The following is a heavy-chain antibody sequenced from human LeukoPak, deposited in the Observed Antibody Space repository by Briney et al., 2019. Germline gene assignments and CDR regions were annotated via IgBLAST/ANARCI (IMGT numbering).Heavy chain of an antibody. Sequence: GGSLRLSCAASGFTFDDYAMHWVRQAPGKGLEWVSLISGDGGSTYYADSVKGRYTISRDNSKNSPYLQMNSLRTEDTALYYCAKDVGGSNDFDYWGQGTLVTVSS. J-gene: IGHJ4*02. V-gene: IGHV3-43*02. CDR3: AKDVGGSNDFDY. CDR1: GFTFDDYA. CDR2: ISGDGGST. D-gene: IGHD3-16*01.